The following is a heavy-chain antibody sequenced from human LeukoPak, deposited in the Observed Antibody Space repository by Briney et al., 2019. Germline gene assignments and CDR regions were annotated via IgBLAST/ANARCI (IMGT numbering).Heavy chain of an antibody. CDR2: IIPIFGTA. V-gene: IGHV1-69*05. Sequence: ASVKVSCKASGGTFSSYAISWVRQAPGQGLEWMGGIIPIFGTANYAQKFQGRVTITTDESTSTAYMELSSLRSEDTAVYYCARGRVVVVPAAPPVLSTYYYYYMDVWGKGTTVTVSS. CDR1: GGTFSSYA. CDR3: ARGRVVVVPAAPPVLSTYYYYYMDV. D-gene: IGHD2-2*01. J-gene: IGHJ6*03.